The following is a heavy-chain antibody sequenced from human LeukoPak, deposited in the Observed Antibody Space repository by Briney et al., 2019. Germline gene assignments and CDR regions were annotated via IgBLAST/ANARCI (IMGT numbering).Heavy chain of an antibody. Sequence: SETLSLTCTVPGGSISSYFWSWIRQPPGKGLEWIGYIYYSGSTNYNPSLKSRVTISIDTSKNQFSLKLSSVTAADTAVYYCASSLGLRYYDFWSGYGYWGQGTLVTVSS. CDR1: GGSISSYF. CDR2: IYYSGST. J-gene: IGHJ4*02. CDR3: ASSLGLRYYDFWSGYGY. D-gene: IGHD3-3*01. V-gene: IGHV4-59*08.